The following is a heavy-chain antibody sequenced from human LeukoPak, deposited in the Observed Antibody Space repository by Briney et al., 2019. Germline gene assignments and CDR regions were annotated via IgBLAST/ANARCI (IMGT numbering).Heavy chain of an antibody. CDR2: IKQDGSEK. Sequence: PGGSLRLSCAASGFTFSSYWMSWVRQAPGKGLEWVGNIKQDGSEKYYVESVKGRFTISRDNAKNSLYLQMNSLRAEDTAVYYCARGSSWHLYYFDYWGQGTLVTVSS. D-gene: IGHD6-13*01. CDR3: ARGSSWHLYYFDY. CDR1: GFTFSSYW. J-gene: IGHJ4*02. V-gene: IGHV3-7*04.